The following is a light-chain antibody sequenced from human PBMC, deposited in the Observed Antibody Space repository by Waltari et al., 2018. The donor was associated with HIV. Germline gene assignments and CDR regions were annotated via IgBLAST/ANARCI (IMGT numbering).Light chain of an antibody. CDR2: DAS. V-gene: IGKV3-11*01. CDR1: QSVSDY. CDR3: QQRSYWPGYT. J-gene: IGKJ2*01. Sequence: EIVLTQSPAILSLSPGERATLSCRASQSVSDYLAWYQQKPGQAPRLLIYDASNRATGIPARFSGSGSGTDFTLTISSLEPEDFAVYYCQQRSYWPGYTFCQGTKLEIK.